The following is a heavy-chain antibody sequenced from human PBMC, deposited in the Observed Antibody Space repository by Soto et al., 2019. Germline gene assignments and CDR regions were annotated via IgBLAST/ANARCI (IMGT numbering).Heavy chain of an antibody. D-gene: IGHD1-26*01. CDR2: ISGSGGST. Sequence: EVQLLESGGGLVQPGGSLRLSCAASGFTFSSYAMRWVRQAPGKGLEWVSAISGSGGSTYYADSVKGRFTISRDNSKNTLYLQMNSLTAEDTAVYYCATRGSGGYGDYWSQGTLVTVSS. CDR1: GFTFSSYA. J-gene: IGHJ4*02. CDR3: ATRGSGGYGDY. V-gene: IGHV3-23*01.